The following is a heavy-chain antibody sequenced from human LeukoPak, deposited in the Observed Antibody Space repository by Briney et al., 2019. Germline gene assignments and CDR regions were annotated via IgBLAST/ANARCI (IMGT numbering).Heavy chain of an antibody. CDR2: IYYSGST. D-gene: IGHD3-10*01. CDR3: ARDIDSGRLWFGGSSPSYYYGMDV. CDR1: GGSISSSSYY. Sequence: NPSETLSLTCTVSGGSISSSSYYWGWIRQPPGKGLEWIGYIYYSGSTNYNPSLKSRVTISVDTSKNQFSLKLSSVTAADTAVYYCARDIDSGRLWFGGSSPSYYYGMDVWGQGTTVTVSS. V-gene: IGHV4-61*01. J-gene: IGHJ6*02.